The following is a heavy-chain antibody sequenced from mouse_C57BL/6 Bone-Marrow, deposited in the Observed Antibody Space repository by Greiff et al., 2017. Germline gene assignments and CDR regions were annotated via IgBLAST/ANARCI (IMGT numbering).Heavy chain of an antibody. CDR1: GYTFTSYW. D-gene: IGHD1-1*01. J-gene: IGHJ1*03. CDR3: SSCPYYYGNSYGWYFDV. CDR2: IDPNSGGT. Sequence: QVQLQQPGAELVKPGASVKLSCKASGYTFTSYWMHWVKQRPGRGLEWIGRIDPNSGGTKYNEKFKSKATLTVDKPSTTAYMEISSLTSVDSAVYFCSSCPYYYGNSYGWYFDVWGTGTTVTVSS. V-gene: IGHV1-72*01.